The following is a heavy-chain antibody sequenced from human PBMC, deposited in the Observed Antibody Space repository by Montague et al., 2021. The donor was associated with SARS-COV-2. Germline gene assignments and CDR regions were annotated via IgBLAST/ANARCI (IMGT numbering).Heavy chain of an antibody. Sequence: SLRLSCAASGFTFSNYDMNWVRQAPGKGPEWISYISTSAYTTSYAGSVKGRFTISRDSGKNSLYLQMNSLRVEDTAVYYYTRDYRSIVGDGLDIWGQGTKVTVSS. CDR1: GFTFSNYD. D-gene: IGHD3-16*02. J-gene: IGHJ3*02. CDR2: ISTSAYTT. V-gene: IGHV3-48*03. CDR3: TRDYRSIVGDGLDI.